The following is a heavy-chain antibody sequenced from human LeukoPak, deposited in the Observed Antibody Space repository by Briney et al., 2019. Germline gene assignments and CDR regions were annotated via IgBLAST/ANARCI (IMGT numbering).Heavy chain of an antibody. J-gene: IGHJ4*02. Sequence: GGSLRLSCAAPGFTFSSYWMHWVRQAPGKGLVWVSRINADGSATIYADSVKGRFTISRDNAKNTLYLQMNSLRAEDTAVYYCAQDTSGYYAYWGQGTLVTVSS. V-gene: IGHV3-74*01. CDR1: GFTFSSYW. D-gene: IGHD3-22*01. CDR3: AQDTSGYYAY. CDR2: INADGSAT.